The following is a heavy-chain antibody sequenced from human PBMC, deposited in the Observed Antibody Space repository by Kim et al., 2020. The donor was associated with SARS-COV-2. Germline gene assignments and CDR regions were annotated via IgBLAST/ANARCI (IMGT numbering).Heavy chain of an antibody. V-gene: IGHV3-66*01. J-gene: IGHJ4*02. Sequence: TNYAGSGKGRFTISRDDSRNTVYLQMNSVRAEDTAVYFCAREPSTYFDYWGQGTLVTVSS. CDR2: T. CDR3: AREPSTYFDY.